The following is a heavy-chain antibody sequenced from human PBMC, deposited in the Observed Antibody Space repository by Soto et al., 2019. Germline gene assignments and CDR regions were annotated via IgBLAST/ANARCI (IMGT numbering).Heavy chain of an antibody. J-gene: IGHJ2*01. CDR2: INHSGSS. CDR3: ARMAGPWYFDL. Sequence: SETLSLTCAVQGGSFSSFYWTWIRQPPGKGLEWIGEINHSGSSNYNPPLKSRVTMSLDTSRNQFSLSLTSVTAADTAVYYCARMAGPWYFDLWARGTLVTFPS. V-gene: IGHV4-34*01. CDR1: GGSFSSFY.